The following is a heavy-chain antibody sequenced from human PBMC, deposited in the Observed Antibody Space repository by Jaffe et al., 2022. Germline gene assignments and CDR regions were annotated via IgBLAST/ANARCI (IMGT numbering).Heavy chain of an antibody. CDR2: IIPIFGTA. CDR3: ASGPITMVQGVIIRPGTQPLKLEYFQH. D-gene: IGHD3-10*01. J-gene: IGHJ1*01. V-gene: IGHV1-69*01. CDR1: GGTFSSYA. Sequence: QVQLVQSGAEVKKPGSSVKVSCKASGGTFSSYAISWVRQAPGQGLEWMGGIIPIFGTANYAQKFQGRVTITADESTSTAYMELSSLRSEDTAVYYCASGPITMVQGVIIRPGTQPLKLEYFQHWGQGTLVTVSS.